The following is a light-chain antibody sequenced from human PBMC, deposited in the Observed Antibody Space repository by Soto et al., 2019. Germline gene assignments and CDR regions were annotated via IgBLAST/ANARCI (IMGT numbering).Light chain of an antibody. V-gene: IGKV3-11*01. J-gene: IGKJ4*01. CDR1: QSVGTF. Sequence: EIVLTQSPVTLSLSPGERATLSCRASQSVGTFLAWYQLRPGQAPRLLIYEASNRATGIPARFSGSGSGTDFTLTINSLEPEDFALYYYQQRTNWPPGATFGGGAKVEI. CDR2: EAS. CDR3: QQRTNWPPGAT.